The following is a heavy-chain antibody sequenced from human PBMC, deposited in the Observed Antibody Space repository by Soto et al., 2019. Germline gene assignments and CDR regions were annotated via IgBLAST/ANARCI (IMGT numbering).Heavy chain of an antibody. CDR2: INAGNGNT. CDR1: GYTFTSYA. V-gene: IGHV1-3*01. J-gene: IGHJ4*02. CDR3: ARDSSSWYMGNFDY. Sequence: QVQLVQSGAEVKKPGASVKVSCKASGYTFTSYAMHWVRQAPGQRLEWMGWINAGNGNTKYSQKCQGRVTITRDTSASTAYMELSSLRSEDTAVYYCARDSSSWYMGNFDYWGQGTLVTVSS. D-gene: IGHD6-13*01.